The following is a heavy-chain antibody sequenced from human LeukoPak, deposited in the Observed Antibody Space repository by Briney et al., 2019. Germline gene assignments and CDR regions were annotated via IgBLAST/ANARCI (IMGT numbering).Heavy chain of an antibody. Sequence: PGGSLRLSCAASGFTLSGYGMHWVRQAPGKGLEWVAFISYEGSKKDYADSVKGRFTISRDNSKNTLYLRMNGLKTEDTAMYYCAKDGSGYDRYLDYWGQGTLVTVPS. CDR1: GFTLSGYG. V-gene: IGHV3-30*18. CDR2: ISYEGSKK. CDR3: AKDGSGYDRYLDY. D-gene: IGHD5-12*01. J-gene: IGHJ4*02.